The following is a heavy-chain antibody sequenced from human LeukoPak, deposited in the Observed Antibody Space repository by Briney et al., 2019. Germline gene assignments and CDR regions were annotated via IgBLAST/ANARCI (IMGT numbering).Heavy chain of an antibody. D-gene: IGHD1-14*01. CDR3: ARSNQADDY. J-gene: IGHJ4*02. Sequence: PGGSLRLSCAAPGFTFSSYWMHWVRQVPGKGLVWVARINPGGSSITYADSVKGRFTISRDNAKNMLYLQMDSLRAEDTGVYYCARSNQADDYWGQGTLVTVSS. CDR1: GFTFSSYW. V-gene: IGHV3-74*01. CDR2: INPGGSSI.